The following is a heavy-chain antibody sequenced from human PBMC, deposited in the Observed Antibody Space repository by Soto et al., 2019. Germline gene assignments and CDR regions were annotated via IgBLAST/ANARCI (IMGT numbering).Heavy chain of an antibody. V-gene: IGHV3-23*01. CDR1: GFTFSSYA. Sequence: PGGSLRLSCAASGFTFSSYAMSWVRQAPGKGLEWVSAISGSGGSTYYADSVKGRFTISRDNSKNTLYLQMNSLRAEDTAVYYCAKDLLWFGEPQYYYGMDVWGQGTTVTV. CDR3: AKDLLWFGEPQYYYGMDV. D-gene: IGHD3-10*01. J-gene: IGHJ6*02. CDR2: ISGSGGST.